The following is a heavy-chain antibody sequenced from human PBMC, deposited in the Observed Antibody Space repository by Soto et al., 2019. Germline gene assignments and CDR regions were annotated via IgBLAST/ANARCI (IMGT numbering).Heavy chain of an antibody. V-gene: IGHV3-23*01. Sequence: PGESLKISCAASGFAFSSYAMSWVRQAPGKGLEWVSAISGSGGSTYYADSVKGRFTISRDNSKNTLYLQMNSLRAEDTAVYYCAKDRFIAVAGTFDYWGKGTLVTVSS. CDR3: AKDRFIAVAGTFDY. D-gene: IGHD6-19*01. J-gene: IGHJ4*02. CDR2: ISGSGGST. CDR1: GFAFSSYA.